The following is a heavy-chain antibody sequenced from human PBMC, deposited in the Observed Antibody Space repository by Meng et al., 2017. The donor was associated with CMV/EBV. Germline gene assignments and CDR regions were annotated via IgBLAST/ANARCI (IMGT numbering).Heavy chain of an antibody. CDR2: IYYSGST. CDR1: GGSVSSGSYY. Sequence: SETLSLTCTVSGGSVSSGSYYWSWIRQPPGKGLDWIGYIYYSGSTNYNPSLKSRVTISVDTSKNQFSLKLSSVTAADTAVYYCAREAGMFDPWGQGTLVTVSS. V-gene: IGHV4-61*01. D-gene: IGHD6-19*01. J-gene: IGHJ5*02. CDR3: AREAGMFDP.